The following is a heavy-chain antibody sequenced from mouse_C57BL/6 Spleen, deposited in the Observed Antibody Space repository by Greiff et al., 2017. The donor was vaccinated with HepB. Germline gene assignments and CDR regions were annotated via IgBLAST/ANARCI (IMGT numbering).Heavy chain of an antibody. J-gene: IGHJ2*01. D-gene: IGHD6-1*01. CDR2: IDPEDGET. Sequence: EVQLQQSGAELVKPGASVKLSCTASGFNIKDYYMHWVKQRTEQGLEWIGRIDPEDGETNYAPKFQGKATITADTSSNTAYLQLSSLTSEDTAVYYCARRPSGDRYYFDYWGQGTTLTVSS. CDR3: ARRPSGDRYYFDY. V-gene: IGHV14-2*01. CDR1: GFNIKDYY.